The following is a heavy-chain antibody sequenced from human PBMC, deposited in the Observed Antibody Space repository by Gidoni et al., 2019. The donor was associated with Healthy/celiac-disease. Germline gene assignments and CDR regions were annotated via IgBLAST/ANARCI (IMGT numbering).Heavy chain of an antibody. V-gene: IGHV4-59*01. CDR3: ARSRASNWFDP. J-gene: IGHJ5*02. CDR2: IYYSGST. Sequence: QVQLQASGPGLVKPSETLSLTCTVSGGSISSYYWSWIRQPPGKGLEWIGYIYYSGSTNYNPSLKSRVTISVDTSKNQFSLKLSSVTAADTAVYYCARSRASNWFDPWGQGTLVTVSS. CDR1: GGSISSYY.